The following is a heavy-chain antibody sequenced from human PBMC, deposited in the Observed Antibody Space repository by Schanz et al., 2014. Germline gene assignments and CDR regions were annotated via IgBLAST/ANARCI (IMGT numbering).Heavy chain of an antibody. D-gene: IGHD2-2*01. J-gene: IGHJ6*02. Sequence: QVQLLQSGAEVKKPGASVKVSCKASGYTFTGYYMHWVRQAPGQGLEWMGRINPSDGDTTYAQRFQGRVTMTRDTSTSTVYMELSSLRSEDTAVYYCARMRGYCTSTTCPRGLYGMDVWGQGTTVTVSS. CDR2: INPSDGDT. CDR3: ARMRGYCTSTTCPRGLYGMDV. V-gene: IGHV1-46*01. CDR1: GYTFTGYY.